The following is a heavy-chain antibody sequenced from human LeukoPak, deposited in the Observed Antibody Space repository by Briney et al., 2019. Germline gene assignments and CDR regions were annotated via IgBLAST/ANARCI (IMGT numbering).Heavy chain of an antibody. CDR3: RRASTSLREEPQPY. J-gene: IGHJ4*02. CDR1: GFTFSAYA. Sequence: NPGGSLRLSCVASGFTFSAYAMNWVRQAPGKGLEWVSSINISGNNIYYADSVKGRFTISRDNAKETLYLQMNRLRAEDTAVYYCRRASTSLREEPQPYWGQGTLVAVSS. CDR2: INISGNNI. D-gene: IGHD1-14*01. V-gene: IGHV3-21*01.